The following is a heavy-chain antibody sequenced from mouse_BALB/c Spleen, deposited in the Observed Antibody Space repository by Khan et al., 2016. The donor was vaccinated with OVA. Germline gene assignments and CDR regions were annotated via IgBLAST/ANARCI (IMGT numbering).Heavy chain of an antibody. CDR1: GFSLTSYG. CDR2: IWAGGST. Sequence: QVQLKESGPGLVAPSQSLSITCTVSGFSLTSYGVHWVRQPPGKGLEWLGVIWAGGSTNYNSALMSRLSISKDNSKSQVFLKMNSLITGDTAMYYCARLEDIWGQGTTLTVSS. J-gene: IGHJ2*01. CDR3: ARLEDI. D-gene: IGHD1-3*01. V-gene: IGHV2-9*02.